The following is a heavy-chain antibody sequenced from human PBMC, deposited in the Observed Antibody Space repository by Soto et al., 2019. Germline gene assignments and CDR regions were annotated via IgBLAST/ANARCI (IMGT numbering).Heavy chain of an antibody. V-gene: IGHV3-33*01. CDR2: IWYDGSNK. Sequence: PVGSLRLSCAASGFTFSSYGMHWVRQAPGKGLEWVAVIWYDGSNKYYADSVKGRFTISRDNSKNTLYLQMNSLRAEDTAVYYCARDYYDSSGPFDIWGQGTMVTVS. CDR3: ARDYYDSSGPFDI. CDR1: GFTFSSYG. D-gene: IGHD3-22*01. J-gene: IGHJ3*02.